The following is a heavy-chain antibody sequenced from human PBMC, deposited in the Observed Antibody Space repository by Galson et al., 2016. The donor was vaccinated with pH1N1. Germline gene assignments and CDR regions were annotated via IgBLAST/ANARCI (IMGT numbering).Heavy chain of an antibody. J-gene: IGHJ6*02. CDR2: VIPIYGTA. CDR1: GGSFAKYA. Sequence: SVKVSCKASGGSFAKYAVSWVRQAPGQGLEWMGRVIPIYGTANYAQEFQGSVTITADEYTTTVYMELNSLISEYTAIYYCAWPGRTETTKEGFAWGYGMDVWGQGTTVTVSS. CDR3: AWPGRTETTKEGFAWGYGMDV. D-gene: IGHD1-1*01. V-gene: IGHV1-69*13.